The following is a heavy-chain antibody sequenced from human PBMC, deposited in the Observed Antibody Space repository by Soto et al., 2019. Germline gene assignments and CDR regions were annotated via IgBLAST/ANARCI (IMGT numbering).Heavy chain of an antibody. J-gene: IGHJ6*02. CDR3: ARDQGPDCSGGSCKFYFGMAV. CDR1: GCTFSTYG. CDR2: IIPIFGAT. D-gene: IGHD2-15*01. Sequence: SVKVSCKASGCTFSTYGITWVRQAPGQGREWMGGIIPIFGATNYAQNFHDRVTLTADESTNTAYMELSSLRSEDTAVYYCARDQGPDCSGGSCKFYFGMAVGAHWTT. V-gene: IGHV1-69*13.